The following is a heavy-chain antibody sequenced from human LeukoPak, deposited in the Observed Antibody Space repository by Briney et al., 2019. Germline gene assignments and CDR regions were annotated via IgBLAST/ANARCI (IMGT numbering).Heavy chain of an antibody. Sequence: GGSLRLSCAASGFTFSTYWMHWVRQAPGKGLVWVSRINGDGTTTTYADSVKGRFTISRDNAKNTLYLQVSSLRAEDTAVYYCARDLGCCSSTSCYYYYYYMDVWGKGTTVTVSS. J-gene: IGHJ6*03. CDR1: GFTFSTYW. CDR3: ARDLGCCSSTSCYYYYYYMDV. CDR2: INGDGTTT. D-gene: IGHD2-2*03. V-gene: IGHV3-74*03.